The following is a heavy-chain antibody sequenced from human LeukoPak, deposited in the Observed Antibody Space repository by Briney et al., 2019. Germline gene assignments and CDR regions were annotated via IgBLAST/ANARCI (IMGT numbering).Heavy chain of an antibody. CDR1: GYSFTSYW. CDR2: IYPGDSDT. V-gene: IGHV5-51*01. D-gene: IGHD4-23*01. Sequence: GESLKISCKASGYSFTSYWIGWVRQMPGKGLEWMGIIYPGDSDTRYSPSFQGQVTISADKSISTAYLQWSSLKASDTAMYYCARDIGTSGVTSSFNYWGQGTLVTGPS. CDR3: ARDIGTSGVTSSFNY. J-gene: IGHJ4*02.